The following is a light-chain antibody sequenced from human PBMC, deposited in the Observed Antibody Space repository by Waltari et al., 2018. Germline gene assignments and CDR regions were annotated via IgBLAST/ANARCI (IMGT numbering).Light chain of an antibody. CDR2: ENN. Sequence: QSVLTQSPSVSGYPGQRVTISCTGISSNIGGYDVHWYQQLPGTAPKLLIFENNKRPSGVSDRFSGSKSATSASLTITGLQSEDEAEYYCEAWDNSLNGILFGGGTRLTVL. V-gene: IGLV1-44*01. J-gene: IGLJ2*01. CDR3: EAWDNSLNGIL. CDR1: SSNIGGYD.